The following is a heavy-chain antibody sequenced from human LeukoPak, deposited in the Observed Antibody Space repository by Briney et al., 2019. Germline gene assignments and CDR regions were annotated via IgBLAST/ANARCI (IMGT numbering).Heavy chain of an antibody. CDR1: GFSFSNAW. V-gene: IGHV3-15*01. Sequence: GGSLRLSCAASGFSFSNAWMSWVRQASGKGLEWVGRIKSKTDGGTVHYAAPVKGRFTISRDDSKNMVFLQMNSLNTEDTAVYYCCRGWLDYWGQGTLVAVSS. CDR2: IKSKTDGGTV. D-gene: IGHD2-15*01. J-gene: IGHJ4*02. CDR3: CRGWLDY.